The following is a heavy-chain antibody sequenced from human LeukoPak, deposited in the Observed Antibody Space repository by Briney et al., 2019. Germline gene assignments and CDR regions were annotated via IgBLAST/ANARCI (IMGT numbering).Heavy chain of an antibody. J-gene: IGHJ4*02. CDR2: IYTSGST. V-gene: IGHV4-61*02. CDR3: AIEYSSSSSFDY. Sequence: SQTLSLTCTVSGGSISSGSYNWSWIRQPAGKGLEWIGRIYTSGSTNYNPSLKSRVTISVDTSKNQFSLKLSSVTAADTAVYYCAIEYSSSSSFDYWGQGTLVTVSS. CDR1: GGSISSGSYN. D-gene: IGHD6-6*01.